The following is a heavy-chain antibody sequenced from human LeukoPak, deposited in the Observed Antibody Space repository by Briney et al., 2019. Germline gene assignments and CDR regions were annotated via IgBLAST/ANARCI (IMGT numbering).Heavy chain of an antibody. CDR3: AKILERELQYHYYGMDV. D-gene: IGHD5-24*01. CDR2: ISTAGDRT. J-gene: IGHJ6*02. V-gene: IGHV3-23*01. CDR1: GFTFKSYA. Sequence: GGSLRLSCAASGFTFKSYAMIWVRQAPGKGLESVSSISTAGDRTYYTDSVKGRFAISRDNSKNTLYLQMNSLRAEDTAVYYCAKILERELQYHYYGMDVWGQGTTVTVSS.